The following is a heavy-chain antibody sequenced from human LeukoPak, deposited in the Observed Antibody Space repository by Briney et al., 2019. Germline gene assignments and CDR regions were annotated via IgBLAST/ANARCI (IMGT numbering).Heavy chain of an antibody. CDR3: ASVYGSGSYFLTNYYYYYMDV. J-gene: IGHJ6*03. CDR1: GGSISSSSYY. Sequence: KPSETLSLTCTVSGGSISSSSYYWGWIRQPPGKGLEWIGSIYYSGSTYYNPSLKSRVTISVDTSKNQFSLKLSSVTAADTAVYYCASVYGSGSYFLTNYYYYYMDVWGKGTTVTVSS. CDR2: IYYSGST. D-gene: IGHD3-10*01. V-gene: IGHV4-39*01.